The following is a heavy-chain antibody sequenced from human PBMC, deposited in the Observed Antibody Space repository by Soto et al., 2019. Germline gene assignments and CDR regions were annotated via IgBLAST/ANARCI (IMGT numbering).Heavy chain of an antibody. CDR1: GFTFNNYA. V-gene: IGHV3-23*01. J-gene: IGHJ4*02. CDR3: AKGRGGSGSLTPRVDF. D-gene: IGHD3-10*01. CDR2: ISGGGDTT. Sequence: EVQLLESGGGLVQPGGSLRLSCAASGFTFNNYAMTWVRQAPGKGLEWFSAISGGGDTTSYADSVKGGFTVSRDGSKNTLYLQVSSLRAEDTALDYCAKGRGGSGSLTPRVDFWGQGTLVTVSS.